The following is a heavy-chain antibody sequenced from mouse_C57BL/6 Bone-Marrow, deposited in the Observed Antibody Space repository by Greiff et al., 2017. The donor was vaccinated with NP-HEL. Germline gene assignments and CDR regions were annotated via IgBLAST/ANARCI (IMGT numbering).Heavy chain of an antibody. D-gene: IGHD2-14*01. V-gene: IGHV1-61*01. Sequence: QVQLQQPGAELVRPGSSVKLSCKASGYTFTSYWMDWVKQRPGQGLEWIGNIYPYDSETHYNQKFKDKATLTVDKSSSTAYLQLSSLTSEDSAIYYCARSYRTAWFAYWGQGTLVTVSA. CDR3: ARSYRTAWFAY. CDR2: IYPYDSET. CDR1: GYTFTSYW. J-gene: IGHJ3*01.